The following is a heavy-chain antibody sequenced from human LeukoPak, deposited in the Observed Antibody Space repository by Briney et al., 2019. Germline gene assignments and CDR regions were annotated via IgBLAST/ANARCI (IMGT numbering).Heavy chain of an antibody. CDR3: ARDKKRRFGGSLLYYYYYGMDV. V-gene: IGHV1-2*04. CDR2: INPNSGGT. CDR1: GYTFTGYY. J-gene: IGHJ6*02. Sequence: ASVKVSCKASGYTFTGYYMHWVRQAPGQGLEWMGWINPNSGGTNYAQKFQGWVTMTRDTSISTAYMELSRLRSDDTAVYYCARDKKRRFGGSLLYYYYYGMDVWGQGTTVTVSS. D-gene: IGHD1-26*01.